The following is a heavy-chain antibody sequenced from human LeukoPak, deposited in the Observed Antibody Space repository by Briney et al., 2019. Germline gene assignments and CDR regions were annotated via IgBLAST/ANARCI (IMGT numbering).Heavy chain of an antibody. CDR1: GGSFSGYY. V-gene: IGHV4-34*01. Sequence: SETLSLTCAVYGGSFSGYYWSWIRQPPGKGLEWIGEINHSGSTNYNPSLKGRVTISVDTSKNQFSLKLSSVTAADTAVYYCARQNSGSCYGDAFDIWGQGTMVTVSS. D-gene: IGHD1-26*01. J-gene: IGHJ3*02. CDR3: ARQNSGSCYGDAFDI. CDR2: INHSGST.